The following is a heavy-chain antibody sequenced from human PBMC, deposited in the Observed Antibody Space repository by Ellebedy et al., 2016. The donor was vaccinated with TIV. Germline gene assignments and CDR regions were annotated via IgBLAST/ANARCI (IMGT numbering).Heavy chain of an antibody. J-gene: IGHJ3*02. V-gene: IGHV3-21*01. D-gene: IGHD1-1*01. CDR2: ITSSSSYI. CDR1: GFTFSSYS. Sequence: GESLKISCAASGFTFSSYSMNWVRQAPGKGLEWVSSITSSSSYIYYADSVKGRFTISRDNAKNSLYLQMNSLRAEDTAVYYCATSARNWNDGAFDIWGQGTMVTVSS. CDR3: ATSARNWNDGAFDI.